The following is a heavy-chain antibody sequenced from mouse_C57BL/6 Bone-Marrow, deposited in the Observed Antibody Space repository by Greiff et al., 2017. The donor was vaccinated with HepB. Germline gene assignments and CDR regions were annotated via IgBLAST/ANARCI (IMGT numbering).Heavy chain of an antibody. CDR1: GFNIKDDY. Sequence: EVQLQQSGAELVRPGASVKLSCTASGFNIKDDYMHWVKQRPEQGLEWIGWIDPENGDTEYASKFQGKATITADTSSNTAYLQLSSLTSEDTAVYYCTNSDSNYVRYAMDYWGQGTSVTVSS. J-gene: IGHJ4*01. V-gene: IGHV14-4*01. CDR3: TNSDSNYVRYAMDY. D-gene: IGHD2-5*01. CDR2: IDPENGDT.